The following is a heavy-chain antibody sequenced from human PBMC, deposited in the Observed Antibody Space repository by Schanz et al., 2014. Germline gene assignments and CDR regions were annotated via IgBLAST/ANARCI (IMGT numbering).Heavy chain of an antibody. D-gene: IGHD3-9*01. CDR1: GFTFNSYA. CDR3: AEPVHYDVLNGSRT. CDR2: ISGSGGST. J-gene: IGHJ5*02. Sequence: DVQLLESGGGLVQPGGSLRLSCAASGFTFNSYAMSWVRQAPGKGLEWVVAISGSGGSTYYAATVQGRFTISRDNSKNTLYLQMSSLRAEDTAVYYCAEPVHYDVLNGSRTWGQGSLVTVSS. V-gene: IGHV3-23*01.